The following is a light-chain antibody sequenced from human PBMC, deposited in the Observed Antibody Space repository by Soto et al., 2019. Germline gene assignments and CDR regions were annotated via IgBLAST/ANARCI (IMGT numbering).Light chain of an antibody. CDR2: SNH. CDR3: AAWDDSLNGPV. V-gene: IGLV1-44*01. J-gene: IGLJ2*01. Sequence: QAVVTQPPSASGTPGQRVTISCSGSSSNIGTYTVDWYQQVPGTAPKLLIYSNHQRPSVVPDRFSGSRSGTSASLAISGLQAEDEADYYCAAWDDSLNGPVFGGGTKLTVL. CDR1: SSNIGTYT.